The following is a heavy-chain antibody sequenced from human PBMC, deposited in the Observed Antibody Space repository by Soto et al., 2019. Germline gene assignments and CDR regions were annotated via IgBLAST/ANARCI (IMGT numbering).Heavy chain of an antibody. D-gene: IGHD6-25*01. J-gene: IGHJ6*02. CDR1: GFTFSSYG. CDR2: IWYDGSNK. CDR3: ARGGTAGDYYYYGMDV. V-gene: IGHV3-33*01. Sequence: PGGSLRLSCAASGFTFSSYGMHWVRQAPGKGLEWVAVIWYDGSNKYYADSVKGRFTISRDNSKNTLYLQMNSLRAEDTAVYYCARGGTAGDYYYYGMDVWGQGTTVTVSS.